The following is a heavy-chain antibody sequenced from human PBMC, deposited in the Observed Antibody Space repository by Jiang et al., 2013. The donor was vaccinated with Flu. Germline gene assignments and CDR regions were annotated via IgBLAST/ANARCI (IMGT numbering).Heavy chain of an antibody. CDR2: ISTYNGNT. J-gene: IGHJ5*02. CDR1: GYTFTSYG. CDR3: ARDTPGVAARSEDWFDP. V-gene: IGHV1-18*01. D-gene: IGHD6-6*01. Sequence: GAEVKKPGSSVKVSCKASGYTFTSYGISWVRQAPGQGLEWMGWISTYNGNTNYAQKLQGRVTMTTDTSTSTAYMELRSLRSDDTAVYYCARDTPGVAARSEDWFDPWGQGTLVTVSS.